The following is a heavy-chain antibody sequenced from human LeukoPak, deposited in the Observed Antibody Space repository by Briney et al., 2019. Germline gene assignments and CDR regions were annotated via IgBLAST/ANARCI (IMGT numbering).Heavy chain of an antibody. V-gene: IGHV1-24*01. D-gene: IGHD1-1*01. Sequence: ASVKVSCKVSGSTLAESSIHWLRQAPGKGLEWMGGYDPVEGGIIYAQKFLDRVTMTEDTSTTTAYMEVSSLRSEDTAVYFCAGDRGITITKDFDYWGQGTLVTVAS. J-gene: IGHJ4*02. CDR1: GSTLAESS. CDR3: AGDRGITITKDFDY. CDR2: YDPVEGGI.